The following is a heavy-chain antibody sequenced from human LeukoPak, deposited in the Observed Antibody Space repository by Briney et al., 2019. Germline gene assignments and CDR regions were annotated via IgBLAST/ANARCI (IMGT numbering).Heavy chain of an antibody. CDR1: GFSLSTSGMR. V-gene: IGHV2-70*04. Sequence: SGPALVKPTQTPTLTCTFSGFSLSTSGMRVSWIRQPPGKALEWLARIDWNDDKFYSTSLKTRLTISKDTSKNQVVLTMTNMDPVDTATYFCARETSDYSSSWYGYYFDYWGQGTLVTVSS. J-gene: IGHJ4*02. D-gene: IGHD6-13*01. CDR3: ARETSDYSSSWYGYYFDY. CDR2: IDWNDDK.